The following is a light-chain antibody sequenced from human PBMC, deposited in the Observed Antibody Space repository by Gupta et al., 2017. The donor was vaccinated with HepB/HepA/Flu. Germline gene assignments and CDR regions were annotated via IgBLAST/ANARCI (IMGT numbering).Light chain of an antibody. CDR2: FNR. Sequence: SYVLTQPHSMSLAPGETARIKCEGNSIGSQTVHWYQQKSGQAPVLVIQFNRERPSGIPERFSGSKSGNTATLSITRVEAGDEADYFCQVWDSLSGHVVFGGGTKMTVL. V-gene: IGLV3-21*04. J-gene: IGLJ2*01. CDR1: SIGSQT. CDR3: QVWDSLSGHVV.